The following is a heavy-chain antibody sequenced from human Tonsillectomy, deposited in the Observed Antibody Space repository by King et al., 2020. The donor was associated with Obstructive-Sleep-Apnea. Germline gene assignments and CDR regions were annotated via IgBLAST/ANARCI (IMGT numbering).Heavy chain of an antibody. CDR2: INPNSGGT. D-gene: IGHD2-2*01. CDR3: ARAVLSSTSSWYLFDY. Sequence: VQLVESGAEVKKPGASVKVSCKASGYTFTGYYMHWVRQAPGQGLEWMGWINPNSGGTNYAQKFQGRVTMTRATSISTAYVELSRLRSDDTAVYFCARAVLSSTSSWYLFDYWGQGTLLSVSS. J-gene: IGHJ4*02. V-gene: IGHV1-2*02. CDR1: GYTFTGYY.